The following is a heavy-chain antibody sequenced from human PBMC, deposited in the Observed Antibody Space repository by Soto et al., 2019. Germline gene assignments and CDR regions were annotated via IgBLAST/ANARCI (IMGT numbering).Heavy chain of an antibody. J-gene: IGHJ4*02. D-gene: IGHD5-12*01. Sequence: GESLKISCKGSGYTFSDYWIGWVRQMPGKGLEWVGIMYPGDSDTRYSPSFQGQVTISADKSNSTAYLQWSILKASDAAMYYCARVPPGRNGYNKLDDWGQGTLVTVSS. V-gene: IGHV5-51*01. CDR1: GYTFSDYW. CDR3: ARVPPGRNGYNKLDD. CDR2: MYPGDSDT.